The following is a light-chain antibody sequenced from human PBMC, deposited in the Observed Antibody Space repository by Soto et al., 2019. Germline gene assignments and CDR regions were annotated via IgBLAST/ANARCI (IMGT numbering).Light chain of an antibody. J-gene: IGLJ1*01. CDR2: DVS. V-gene: IGLV2-14*01. CDR3: SSYTSSSTPWV. Sequence: QSALTQPASVSGSPGQSITISCTGTSSDVGGYNYVSWYQQHPGKAPKLMIYDVSDRPSGVSNRFPGSKSGNTASLTISGLQAEDEAYYYCSSYTSSSTPWVFGTGTKVTVL. CDR1: SSDVGGYNY.